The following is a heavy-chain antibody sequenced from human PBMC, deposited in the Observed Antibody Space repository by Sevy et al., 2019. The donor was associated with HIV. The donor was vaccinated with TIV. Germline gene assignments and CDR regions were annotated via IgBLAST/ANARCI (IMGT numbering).Heavy chain of an antibody. V-gene: IGHV3-43D*03. D-gene: IGHD3-10*01. CDR1: GFTFDDYA. J-gene: IGHJ4*02. Sequence: GESLKISCAASGFTFDDYAMHWVRQAPGKGLEWVSLISWDGGSTYYADSVKGRFTISRDNSKNTLYLQMNSLRAEDTAVYYCARVTVRGFDYWGQGTLVTVSS. CDR3: ARVTVRGFDY. CDR2: ISWDGGST.